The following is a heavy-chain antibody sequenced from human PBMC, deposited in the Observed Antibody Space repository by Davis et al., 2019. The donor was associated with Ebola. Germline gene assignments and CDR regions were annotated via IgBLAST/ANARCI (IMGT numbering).Heavy chain of an antibody. J-gene: IGHJ3*02. V-gene: IGHV3-11*06. CDR3: ARMELRGDSGSAFDI. CDR1: GFNFRDYY. D-gene: IGHD1-7*01. CDR2: ISPSSSYT. Sequence: GESLKISCAASGFNFRDYYMSWIRQAPGKGLEYVSYISPSSSYTNYADSVKGRFTISRDNAKNTLYLQMNSLRLEDTALYFCARMELRGDSGSAFDIWGQGTMVTVSS.